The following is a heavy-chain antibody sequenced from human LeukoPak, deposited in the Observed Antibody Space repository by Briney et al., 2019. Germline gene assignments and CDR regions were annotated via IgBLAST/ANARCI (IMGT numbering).Heavy chain of an antibody. D-gene: IGHD6-13*01. V-gene: IGHV3-30*02. Sequence: GGSLRLSCAASGFTFSSYGIHWVRQAPGKGLEWVSFVRYDGSNTYYADSVKGRFTISRDKSKHTVYLQMNSLRAEDTAVYYCAKDQYSSSWYYDYWGQGTRVTVSS. J-gene: IGHJ4*02. CDR2: VRYDGSNT. CDR3: AKDQYSSSWYYDY. CDR1: GFTFSSYG.